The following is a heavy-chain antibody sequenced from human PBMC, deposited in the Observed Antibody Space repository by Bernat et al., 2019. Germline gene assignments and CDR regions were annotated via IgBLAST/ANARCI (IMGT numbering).Heavy chain of an antibody. D-gene: IGHD3-10*01. CDR2: IYYSGST. Sequence: QLQLQESGPGLVKPSETLSLTCTVSGGSISSSSYYWGWIRQPPGKGLEWIGSIYYSGSTYYNPSLKSRVTISVDTSKNQFSLKLSSVTAADTAVYYCHGDDVGGSSYWFDPWGQGTLVTVSS. J-gene: IGHJ5*02. CDR1: GGSISSSSYY. CDR3: HGDDVGGSSYWFDP. V-gene: IGHV4-39*01.